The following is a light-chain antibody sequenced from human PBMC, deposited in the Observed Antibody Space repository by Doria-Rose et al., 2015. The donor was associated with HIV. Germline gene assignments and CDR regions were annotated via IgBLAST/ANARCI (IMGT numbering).Light chain of an antibody. CDR3: HQYGATWT. CDR2: DGS. J-gene: IGKJ1*01. V-gene: IGKV3-20*01. Sequence: TQSPGTLSLSPGERATLSCRASQSFSSTYLAWYRQKPGQAPSLLIYDGSTRATAIPDRFSASGSGADFTLTINRLEPEDFALYYCHQYGATWTFGQGTKVEI. CDR1: QSFSSTY.